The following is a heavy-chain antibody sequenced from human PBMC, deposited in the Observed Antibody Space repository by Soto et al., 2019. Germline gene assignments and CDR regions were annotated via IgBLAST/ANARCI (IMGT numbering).Heavy chain of an antibody. CDR2: ISGSGGST. CDR3: ATQYYYDSSGYYYFDY. CDR1: GFTFSSYA. Sequence: PGGSLRLSCAASGFTFSSYAMSWVRQAPGKGLEWVSAISGSGGSTYYADSVKGRFTISRDNSKNTLYLQMNSLRAEDTAVYYCATQYYYDSSGYYYFDYWGQGTLVTVSS. J-gene: IGHJ4*02. V-gene: IGHV3-23*01. D-gene: IGHD3-22*01.